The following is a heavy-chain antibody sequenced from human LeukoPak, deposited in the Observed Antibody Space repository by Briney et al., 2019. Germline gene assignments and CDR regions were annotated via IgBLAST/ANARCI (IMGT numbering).Heavy chain of an antibody. Sequence: GGSLRLSCAASGFTVSSNYMSWVRQAPGKGLEWVSVIYSGGSTYYADSVKGRFTISRDNSKNTLYLQMNGLRAEDTAVYYCARGITIFGVVIGAFDIWGQGTMVTVSS. V-gene: IGHV3-53*01. CDR3: ARGITIFGVVIGAFDI. CDR1: GFTVSSNY. D-gene: IGHD3-3*01. CDR2: IYSGGST. J-gene: IGHJ3*02.